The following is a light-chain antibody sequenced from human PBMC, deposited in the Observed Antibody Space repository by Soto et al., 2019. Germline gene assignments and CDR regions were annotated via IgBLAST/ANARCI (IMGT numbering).Light chain of an antibody. CDR3: SAWDDSLRGVV. J-gene: IGLJ2*01. Sequence: QSVLTQPPSASGTPGQRVTISCSGTSSNIGNNYVCWYQKLPGAAPRLLIYRNNQRHSGVPDRFSGAKSGTSASLAISGLRSDDEADYYCSAWDDSLRGVVFGGGTKLTVL. CDR2: RNN. V-gene: IGLV1-47*01. CDR1: SSNIGNNY.